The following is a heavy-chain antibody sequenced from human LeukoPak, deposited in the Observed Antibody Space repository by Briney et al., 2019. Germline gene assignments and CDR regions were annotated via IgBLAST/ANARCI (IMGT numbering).Heavy chain of an antibody. V-gene: IGHV3-48*01. Sequence: PGGSLRLSCAASGFTFSSYSMNWVRQAPGKGLEWVSYISSSSSTIYYADSVKGRFTISRDNAKNSLHLQMNSLRAEDTAVYYCARDRPLRAYYDTPLFDYWGQGTLVTVSS. CDR2: ISSSSSTI. CDR3: ARDRPLRAYYDTPLFDY. D-gene: IGHD3-22*01. J-gene: IGHJ4*02. CDR1: GFTFSSYS.